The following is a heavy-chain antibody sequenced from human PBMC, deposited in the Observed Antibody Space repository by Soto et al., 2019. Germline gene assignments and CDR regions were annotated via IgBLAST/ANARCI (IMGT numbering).Heavy chain of an antibody. V-gene: IGHV4-30-4*01. CDR1: GGSISSGDYY. CDR3: ARHLWSYYYGMDV. J-gene: IGHJ6*02. D-gene: IGHD3-10*01. CDR2: IYYSGST. Sequence: PSETLSLTCTVSGGSISSGDYYWSWIRQPPGKGLEWIGYIYYSGSTYYNPSLKSRVTISVDTSKNRFSLKLSSVTAADTAVYYCARHLWSYYYGMDVWGQGTTVTVSS.